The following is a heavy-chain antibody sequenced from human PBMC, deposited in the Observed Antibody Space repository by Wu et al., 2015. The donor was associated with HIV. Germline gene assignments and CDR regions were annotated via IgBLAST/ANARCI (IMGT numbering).Heavy chain of an antibody. D-gene: IGHD3-10*01. V-gene: IGHV1-2*02. Sequence: QVQLVQSGAEVKKPGASVRVSCKTSGYTFTGYYIHWVRQAPGQGLEWMGWINPGSGDTSYSQKLQNRVTMTRDTSISTAYMELNRLRFDDTAVYYCARADYFGSGTYFRTLDYWGQGTLVTVSS. CDR3: ARADYFGSGTYFRTLDY. CDR2: INPGSGDT. J-gene: IGHJ4*02. CDR1: GYTFTGYY.